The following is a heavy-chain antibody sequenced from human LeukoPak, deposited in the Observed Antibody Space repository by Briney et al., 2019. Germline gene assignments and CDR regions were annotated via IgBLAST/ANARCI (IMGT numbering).Heavy chain of an antibody. J-gene: IGHJ4*02. V-gene: IGHV3-74*01. CDR3: ARDGRVTVGATRYGY. CDR1: GFTFSSHW. Sequence: GGSLRLSCAASGFTFSSHWMHWVRQAPGKGLVWVSRINSDESSTSYADSVKGRFTISRDNAKNSLYLQMNSLRAEDTAVYYCARDGRVTVGATRYGYWGQGTLVTVSS. CDR2: INSDESST. D-gene: IGHD1-26*01.